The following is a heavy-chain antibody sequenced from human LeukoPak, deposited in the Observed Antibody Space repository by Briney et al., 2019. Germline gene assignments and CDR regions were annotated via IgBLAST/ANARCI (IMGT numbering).Heavy chain of an antibody. CDR2: IYDSGST. V-gene: IGHV4-39*01. D-gene: IGHD2-2*01. Sequence: PSETLSLTCTVSGGSIRSSYYYWGWIRQPPGKGLEWIGSIYDSGSTYYNPSLKSRVTISVDTSKNQFSLKLNSVTAADTAVYYCARRRGTRLGLPPFYFDYWGQGTLVTVSS. J-gene: IGHJ4*02. CDR3: ARRRGTRLGLPPFYFDY. CDR1: GGSIRSSYYY.